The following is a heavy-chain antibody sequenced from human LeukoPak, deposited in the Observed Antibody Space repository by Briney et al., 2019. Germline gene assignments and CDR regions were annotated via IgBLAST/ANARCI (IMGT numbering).Heavy chain of an antibody. CDR1: GGTFSSYA. J-gene: IGHJ3*02. Sequence: ASVKVSCKASGGTFSSYAISWVRQAPGQGLEWMGGIIPIFGTANYAQKFQGRVTITADESTSTAYMELSSLRSEDTAVYYCARDAHNCSSTSCPEELAFDIWGQGTMVTVSS. V-gene: IGHV1-69*13. D-gene: IGHD2-2*01. CDR2: IIPIFGTA. CDR3: ARDAHNCSSTSCPEELAFDI.